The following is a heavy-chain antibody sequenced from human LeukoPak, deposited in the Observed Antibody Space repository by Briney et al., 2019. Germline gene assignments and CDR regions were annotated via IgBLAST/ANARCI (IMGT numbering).Heavy chain of an antibody. Sequence: GGSLRLSCAASGFTVSSNYMSWVRQAPGKGLEWVSVIYSGGSTYYADSVKGRFTISRHNSKNTLYLQMNSLRAEDAAVYYCARAGYSYGPQYYFDYWGQGTLVTVSS. V-gene: IGHV3-53*04. D-gene: IGHD5-18*01. CDR1: GFTVSSNY. CDR2: IYSGGST. J-gene: IGHJ4*02. CDR3: ARAGYSYGPQYYFDY.